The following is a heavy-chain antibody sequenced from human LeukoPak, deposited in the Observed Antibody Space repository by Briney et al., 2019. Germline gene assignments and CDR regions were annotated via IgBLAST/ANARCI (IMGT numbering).Heavy chain of an antibody. Sequence: SETLSLTCTVSGGSISSYYWSWIRQPPGKGLEWIGYIYYSGSTNYNPSLKSRVTISVDTSKNQFSLKLSSVTAADTAVYYCARLTPMFEYYYYYGMDVWGQGTTVTVSS. CDR3: ARLTPMFEYYYYYGMDV. D-gene: IGHD3-10*02. CDR1: GGSISSYY. J-gene: IGHJ6*02. V-gene: IGHV4-59*08. CDR2: IYYSGST.